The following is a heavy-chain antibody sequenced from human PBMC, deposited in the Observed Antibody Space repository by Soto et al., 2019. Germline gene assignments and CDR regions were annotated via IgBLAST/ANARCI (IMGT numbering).Heavy chain of an antibody. Sequence: QVQLQQWGAGLLKPSETLSLTCAVYGGSFSGYYWSWIRQPPGKGLEWIGEINHSGSTNYNPSLKSRVTISVDTSKDQFSLKPSSVTAAGTAVYYCARDPVWRYYGMDVWGQGTTVTVFS. J-gene: IGHJ6*02. CDR2: INHSGST. CDR1: GGSFSGYY. V-gene: IGHV4-34*01. CDR3: ARDPVWRYYGMDV. D-gene: IGHD1-20*01.